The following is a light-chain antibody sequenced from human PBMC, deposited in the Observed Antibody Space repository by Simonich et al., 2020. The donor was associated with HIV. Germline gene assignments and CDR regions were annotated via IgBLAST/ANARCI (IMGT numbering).Light chain of an antibody. CDR2: DAS. CDR3: QQLNSYPLT. J-gene: IGKJ4*01. V-gene: IGKV1-9*01. CDR1: QGISSY. Sequence: DIQMTQSPSTLSASVGDRVTITCRASQGISSYLDWYQQKPGKAPKLLIYDASTMQSGVPSRFSGSGSGTEFTLTISSLQPEDFATYYCQQLNSYPLTFGGGTKVEIK.